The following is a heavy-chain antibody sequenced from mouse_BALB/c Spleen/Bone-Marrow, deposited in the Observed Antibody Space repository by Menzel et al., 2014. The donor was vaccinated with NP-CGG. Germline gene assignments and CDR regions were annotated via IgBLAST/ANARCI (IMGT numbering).Heavy chain of an antibody. V-gene: IGHV1-69*01. J-gene: IGHJ4*01. CDR3: ARRGHDFSLDY. CDR1: GYTFTDKW. D-gene: IGHD2-4*01. CDR2: IDTSDSYI. Sequence: QVQLKQSGAEFVMPGASVKMSCKASGYTFTDKWMHWVKQRPGQGLEWIGAIDTSDSYINYNQKFKGKASLTVDASSSTAYMHLSSLTSDDSAVYYCARRGHDFSLDYWGQGTSVIVSS.